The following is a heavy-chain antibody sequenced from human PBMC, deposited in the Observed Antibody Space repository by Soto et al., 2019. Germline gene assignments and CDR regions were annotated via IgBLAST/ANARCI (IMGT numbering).Heavy chain of an antibody. Sequence: QVQLQESGPGLVKPSETLSLNCTVSDGSISPFYWSWIRQPPGKGLEWIGYIYYAGTTTYNPSLKGLFSISVDTSKNEVSLKLAPVTAADTAVYYCARLGGYYQALDSCGQGTVVTVSS. J-gene: IGHJ4*02. V-gene: IGHV4-59*08. CDR3: ARLGGYYQALDS. CDR2: IYYAGTT. CDR1: DGSISPFY. D-gene: IGHD3-22*01.